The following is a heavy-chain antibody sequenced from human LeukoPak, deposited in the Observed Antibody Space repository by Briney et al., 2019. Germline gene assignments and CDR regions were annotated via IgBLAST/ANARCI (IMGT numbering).Heavy chain of an antibody. V-gene: IGHV1-46*01. D-gene: IGHD2/OR15-2a*01. CDR1: GYTFTSYY. Sequence: ASVKVSCKTSGYTFTSYYIHWARQAPGQGLEWMGIINPSGGSTNYAQKFQGRVTMTRDTSTSTVYMELSSLRSEDTAVYHRARGTGGFLDPWGQGTLVTVSS. CDR3: ARGTGGFLDP. J-gene: IGHJ5*02. CDR2: INPSGGST.